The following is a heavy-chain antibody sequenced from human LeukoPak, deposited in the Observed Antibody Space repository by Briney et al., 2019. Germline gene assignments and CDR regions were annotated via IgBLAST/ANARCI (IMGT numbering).Heavy chain of an antibody. J-gene: IGHJ4*02. CDR2: IYYSGST. Sequence: SETLSLTCTVSGGSISSSSYYWGWIRQPPGKGLEWIGSIYYSGSTYYNPSLKSRVTISVDTSKNQFSLNLSSVTAADTAVYFCARGVRIAVAAPHLNYWGQGTLVTVSS. D-gene: IGHD6-19*01. CDR3: ARGVRIAVAAPHLNY. CDR1: GGSISSSSYY. V-gene: IGHV4-39*01.